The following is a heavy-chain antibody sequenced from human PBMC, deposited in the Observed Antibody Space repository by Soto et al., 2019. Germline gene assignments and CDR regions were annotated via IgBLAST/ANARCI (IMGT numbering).Heavy chain of an antibody. CDR2: IWYDGSNK. Sequence: GGSLRLSCAASGFTFSSHAMSWVRQAPGKGLEWVAVIWYDGSNKYYADSVKGRFTISRDNSKNTLYLQMNSLRAEDTAVYYCARELPGYSSGWSDYYYGMDVWGQGTTVTVSS. CDR1: GFTFSSHA. D-gene: IGHD6-19*01. J-gene: IGHJ6*02. CDR3: ARELPGYSSGWSDYYYGMDV. V-gene: IGHV3-33*08.